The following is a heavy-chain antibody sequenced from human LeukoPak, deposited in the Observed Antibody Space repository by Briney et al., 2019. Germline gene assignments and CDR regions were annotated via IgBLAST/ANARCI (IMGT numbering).Heavy chain of an antibody. V-gene: IGHV4-39*01. CDR1: GGSISSSSYY. CDR2: IYYSGNT. D-gene: IGHD3-22*01. CDR3: VRFRNPKIPDREADRGKDY. J-gene: IGHJ4*02. Sequence: SETLSLTCTVSGGSISSSSYYSGWIRQSPGKGLEWIGTIYYSGNTYYNPSLKSPVSISVDTSKNQFSLKVTSVTAADSAVFYCVRFRNPKIPDREADRGKDYWGQGTLVTVSS.